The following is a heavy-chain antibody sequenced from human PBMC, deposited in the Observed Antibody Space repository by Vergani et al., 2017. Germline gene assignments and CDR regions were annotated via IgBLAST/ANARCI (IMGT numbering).Heavy chain of an antibody. D-gene: IGHD2-2*02. CDR1: GFTFSSYE. J-gene: IGHJ5*02. CDR2: ISSSGSTI. CDR3: AREGYRDIVVVPAAIRGWFDP. V-gene: IGHV3-48*03. Sequence: EVQLVESGGGLVQPGGSLRLSCAASGFTFSSYEMNWVRQAPGKGLEWVSYISSSGSTIYYADSVKGRFTISRDNAKNSLYLQMNSLRAEDTAVYYCAREGYRDIVVVPAAIRGWFDPWGQGTLVTVSS.